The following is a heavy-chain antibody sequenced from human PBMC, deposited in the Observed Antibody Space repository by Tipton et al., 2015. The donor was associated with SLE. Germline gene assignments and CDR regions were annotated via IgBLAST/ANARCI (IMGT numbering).Heavy chain of an antibody. J-gene: IGHJ4*02. CDR3: ARVRGGWPDY. CDR1: GGSISSHY. D-gene: IGHD6-19*01. Sequence: TLSLTCTVSGGSISSHYWSWIRQPPGKGLEWIGYIYYSGSTNYNPSLKSRVTISVDTSKNQFPLKLSSVTAADTAVYYCARVRGGWPDYWGQGTLVTVSS. CDR2: IYYSGST. V-gene: IGHV4-59*11.